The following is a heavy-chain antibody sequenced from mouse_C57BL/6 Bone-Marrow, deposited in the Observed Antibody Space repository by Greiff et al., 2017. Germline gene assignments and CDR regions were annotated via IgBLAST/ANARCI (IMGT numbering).Heavy chain of an antibody. J-gene: IGHJ2*01. CDR2: IDPSDSYT. CDR1: GYTFTSYW. CDR3: ARSGGLDY. V-gene: IGHV1-59*01. D-gene: IGHD3-1*01. Sequence: QVQLQQPGAELVRPGTSVKLSCKASGYTFTSYWMHWVKQRPGQGLEWIGVIDPSDSYTNYNQKFKGKATLTVDTSSSTAYMQLSSLTSEDSAVYYCARSGGLDYGGQGTTLTVSS.